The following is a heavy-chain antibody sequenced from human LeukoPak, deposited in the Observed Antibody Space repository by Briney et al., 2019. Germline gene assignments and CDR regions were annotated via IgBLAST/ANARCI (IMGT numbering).Heavy chain of an antibody. CDR2: IYYSGST. CDR3: ARGPNPRPYSSGWYTGARDAFDI. V-gene: IGHV4-39*07. D-gene: IGHD6-19*01. J-gene: IGHJ3*02. Sequence: TPSETLSLTCTVSGGSISSSSYYWGWIRQPPGKGLEWIGSIYYSGSTYYNPSLKSRVTISVDTSKNQFSLKLSSVTAADTAVYYCARGPNPRPYSSGWYTGARDAFDIWGQGTMVTVSS. CDR1: GGSISSSSYY.